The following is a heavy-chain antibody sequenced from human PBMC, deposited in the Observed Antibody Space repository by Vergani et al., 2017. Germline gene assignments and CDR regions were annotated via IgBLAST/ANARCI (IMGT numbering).Heavy chain of an antibody. CDR3: ARSGVPYGDYIFDY. CDR1: GGTFSSYA. Sequence: VSCKASGGTFSSYAISWVRQAPGQGLEWMGRIIPILGTANYAQKFQGRVTITADESTSTAYMELSSLRSEDTAVYYCARSGVPYGDYIFDYWGQGTLVTVSS. CDR2: IIPILGTA. J-gene: IGHJ4*02. D-gene: IGHD4-17*01. V-gene: IGHV1-69*11.